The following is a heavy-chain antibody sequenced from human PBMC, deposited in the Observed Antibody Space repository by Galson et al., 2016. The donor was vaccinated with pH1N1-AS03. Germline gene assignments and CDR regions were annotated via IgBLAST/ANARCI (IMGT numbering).Heavy chain of an antibody. D-gene: IGHD4/OR15-4a*01. V-gene: IGHV3-23*01. Sequence: SLRLSCAGSGFTFSKYSIAWVRQAPGQGLEWVSSISASATDTYYADSVKGRFTISRDNSRDTLYLQMSNLRVEDTAVYYCARRSPWSPVPTFYFDYWGQGTLATVSS. CDR2: ISASATDT. CDR3: ARRSPWSPVPTFYFDY. J-gene: IGHJ4*02. CDR1: GFTFSKYS.